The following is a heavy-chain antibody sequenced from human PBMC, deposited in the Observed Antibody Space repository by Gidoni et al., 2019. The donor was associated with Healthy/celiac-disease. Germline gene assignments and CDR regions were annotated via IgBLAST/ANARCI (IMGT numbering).Heavy chain of an antibody. D-gene: IGHD3-16*02. V-gene: IGHV1-69*02. Sequence: GPAVKKPGSSVKVSCKASGGTFSSYTISWVRQAPGQGLEWMGRIIPIRGIANYAQKFQGRVTITADKSTSTAYMELSSLRSEDTAVYYCARPRVKGWGSYRPLDYWGQGTLVTVSS. CDR1: GGTFSSYT. CDR3: ARPRVKGWGSYRPLDY. J-gene: IGHJ4*02. CDR2: IIPIRGIA.